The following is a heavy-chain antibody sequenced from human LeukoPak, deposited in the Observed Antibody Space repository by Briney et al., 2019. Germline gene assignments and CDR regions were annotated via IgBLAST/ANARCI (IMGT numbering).Heavy chain of an antibody. CDR2: ISAYNGNT. CDR3: ARGLRGPLDY. J-gene: IGHJ4*02. V-gene: IGHV1-18*01. D-gene: IGHD1-26*01. Sequence: ASVRVSSKASGYTFTIYGISWVRQAPGQGREWMGWISAYNGNTNYAQKLQGRVTMTTDTPTSTAYMELRSLRSDDTAVYYCARGLRGPLDYWGQGTLVTVSS. CDR1: GYTFTIYG.